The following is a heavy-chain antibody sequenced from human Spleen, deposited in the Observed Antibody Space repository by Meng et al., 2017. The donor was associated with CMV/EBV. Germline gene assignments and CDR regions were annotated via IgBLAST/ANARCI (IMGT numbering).Heavy chain of an antibody. D-gene: IGHD2-2*01. V-gene: IGHV2-26*01. J-gene: IGHJ6*02. CDR1: GFSLSNARMG. CDR2: IFSNDEK. Sequence: SGPTLVKHTETLTLTCTVSGFSLSNARMGVRWNRQPPGKALEWLAHIFSNDEKSYSTSRKSRLTISKDTSKSQVVLTMTNMDPVDTATYYCLRIPIGYCSSTSCYLDYGMDVWGQGTTVTVSS. CDR3: LRIPIGYCSSTSCYLDYGMDV.